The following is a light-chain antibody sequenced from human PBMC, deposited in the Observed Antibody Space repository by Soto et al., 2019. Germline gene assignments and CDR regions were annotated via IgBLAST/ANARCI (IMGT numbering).Light chain of an antibody. CDR2: EVS. CDR3: SSYTSSSNV. J-gene: IGLJ1*01. CDR1: SSDVGGYNY. V-gene: IGLV2-14*01. Sequence: QSALTQPASVSGSPGQSIIISGTGTSSDVGGYNYVSWYQQHPGKAPKLMIYEVSNRPSGVSNRFSGSKSGNTASLTISGLQAEDEADYYCSSYTSSSNVFGTGTKVTV.